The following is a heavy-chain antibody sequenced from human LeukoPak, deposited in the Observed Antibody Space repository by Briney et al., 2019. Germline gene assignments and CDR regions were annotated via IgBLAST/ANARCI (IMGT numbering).Heavy chain of an antibody. CDR2: IIPVFGTA. Sequence: SVKVSCKASGGTFSSYAISWVRQAPGQGLEWMGGIIPVFGTANYAQKFQGRVTITADESTSTAYMELSSLRSEDTAVYYCARDQQLVRVGATKDGAFDIWGQGTMVTVSS. D-gene: IGHD1-26*01. V-gene: IGHV1-69*01. J-gene: IGHJ3*02. CDR1: GGTFSSYA. CDR3: ARDQQLVRVGATKDGAFDI.